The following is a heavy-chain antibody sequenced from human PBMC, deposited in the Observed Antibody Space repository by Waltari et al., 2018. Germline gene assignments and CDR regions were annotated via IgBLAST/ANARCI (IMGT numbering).Heavy chain of an antibody. J-gene: IGHJ5*02. CDR1: GGAISGFY. V-gene: IGHV4-59*01. CDR2: IYYTGST. D-gene: IGHD2-21*02. CDR3: ARGGGGDWEWFDP. Sequence: QVQLQESGPRMLKPSETLSTHCTVSGGAISGFYWSWVRQPPGKGLDWIGYIYYTGSTNFNPSLKSRVTMSVDTSKNQFSLKLSSVTAADTAFYYCARGGGGDWEWFDPWGQGTLVTVSS.